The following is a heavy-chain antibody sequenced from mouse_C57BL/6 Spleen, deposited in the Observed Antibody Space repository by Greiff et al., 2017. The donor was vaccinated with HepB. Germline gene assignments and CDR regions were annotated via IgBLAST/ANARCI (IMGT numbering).Heavy chain of an antibody. V-gene: IGHV1-22*01. CDR2: INPNNGGT. Sequence: EVQLQQSGPELVKPGASVKMSCKASGYTFTDYNMHWVKQSHGKSLEWIGYINPNNGGTSYNQKFKGKATLTVNKSSSTAYMERRSLTTEDSAVYSCAYYSNLYYAMDYWGQGTSVTVSS. D-gene: IGHD2-5*01. J-gene: IGHJ4*01. CDR3: AYYSNLYYAMDY. CDR1: GYTFTDYN.